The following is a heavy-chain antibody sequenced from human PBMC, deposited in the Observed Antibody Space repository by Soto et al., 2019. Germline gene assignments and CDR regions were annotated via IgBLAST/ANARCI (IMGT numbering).Heavy chain of an antibody. D-gene: IGHD3-16*01. CDR3: ARWKYSYADLPGDWFDS. V-gene: IGHV4-61*01. Sequence: QVQLQESGPGLVRPSETLSLTCTVSGASLTSGSYYWSWVRQPPGKGLECIAYIYRSGSTNYNPSLTSRATISVDTSKNQFSLRLTSVTPADTAMYYCARWKYSYADLPGDWFDSWGQGTLVTVSS. CDR2: IYRSGST. CDR1: GASLTSGSYY. J-gene: IGHJ5*01.